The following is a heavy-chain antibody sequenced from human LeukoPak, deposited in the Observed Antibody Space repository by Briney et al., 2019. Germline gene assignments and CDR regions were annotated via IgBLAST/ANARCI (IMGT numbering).Heavy chain of an antibody. J-gene: IGHJ5*02. V-gene: IGHV5-51*01. D-gene: IGHD4-17*01. CDR3: ARPYDSGDT. Sequence: GESLKISCKGSGYSFTSYWIGWVRQMPGKGLEWMGIIHPSDSDTRYSPSFQGQVTISADKSITIAYLQWGSLKASDTAMYYCARPYDSGDTWGQGTLVTVSS. CDR2: IHPSDSDT. CDR1: GYSFTSYW.